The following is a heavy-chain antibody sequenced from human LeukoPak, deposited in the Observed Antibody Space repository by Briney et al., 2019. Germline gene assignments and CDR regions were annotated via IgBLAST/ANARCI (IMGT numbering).Heavy chain of an antibody. CDR2: INHSAST. Sequence: SETLSLTCAVYGGSFSGYYWSWIRQPPGKGLEGIGEINHSASTNYNPSLKSRVTISVDTSKNQFSLKLSSVTAADTAVYYCARALRTHYYDSSGYSDYWGQGTLVTVSS. CDR3: ARALRTHYYDSSGYSDY. V-gene: IGHV4-34*01. D-gene: IGHD3-22*01. J-gene: IGHJ4*02. CDR1: GGSFSGYY.